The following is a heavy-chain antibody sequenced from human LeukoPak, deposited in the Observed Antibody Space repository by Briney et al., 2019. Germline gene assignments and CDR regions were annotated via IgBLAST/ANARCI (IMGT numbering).Heavy chain of an antibody. J-gene: IGHJ3*02. CDR3: ARGYCRGTSCSHRRAFDI. CDR1: GYNFTSYW. D-gene: IGHD2-2*01. Sequence: GASLKISCQGSGYNFTSYWIAWVRRMPGRGGEWMGIIYPGDSDTRYSPSLQGQVTISAHKSVTTAYLQWSSLKASDTAMYYCARGYCRGTSCSHRRAFDIWGQGTMVTVSS. CDR2: IYPGDSDT. V-gene: IGHV5-51*01.